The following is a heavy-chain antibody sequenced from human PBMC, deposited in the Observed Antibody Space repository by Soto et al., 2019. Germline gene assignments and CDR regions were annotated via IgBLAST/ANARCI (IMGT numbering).Heavy chain of an antibody. D-gene: IGHD1-26*01. J-gene: IGHJ4*02. CDR2: IKEDGSEK. Sequence: PGGAVILSCEASESPFSTYLMIWVRQVPGKGLEWVANIKEDGSEKYYVDSVKGRFTISRDNAKNSLYLQMNSLRAEDTAVYYCARDLASGSHTFDYWGQGTLVTVSS. CDR3: ARDLASGSHTFDY. V-gene: IGHV3-7*01. CDR1: ESPFSTYL.